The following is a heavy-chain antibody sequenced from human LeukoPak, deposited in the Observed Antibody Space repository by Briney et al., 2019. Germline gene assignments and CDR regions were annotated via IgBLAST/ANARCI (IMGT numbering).Heavy chain of an antibody. Sequence: GGSLRLSCAASGFTFSSYWMSWVRQAPGKGLEWVANIKQDGSEKYYVDSVKGRFTISRDNAKNSLYLQMNSLRAEDTAVYYCARGPMITFGGVISYYFDYWGQGTLVTASS. J-gene: IGHJ4*02. CDR1: GFTFSSYW. CDR2: IKQDGSEK. CDR3: ARGPMITFGGVISYYFDY. V-gene: IGHV3-7*01. D-gene: IGHD3-16*02.